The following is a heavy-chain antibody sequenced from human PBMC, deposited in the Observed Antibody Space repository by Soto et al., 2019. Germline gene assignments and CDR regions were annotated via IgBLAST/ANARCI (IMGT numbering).Heavy chain of an antibody. J-gene: IGHJ4*02. D-gene: IGHD3-22*01. CDR1: GFTFSNYG. CDR3: AEDRRGYIWCYYEY. V-gene: IGHV3-30*18. CDR2: ISSDGSSQ. Sequence: GGSLRLSCAASGFTFSNYGMHWVRQAPGKGLEWVAVISSDGSSQYYADSVKGRFTISRDNSKNTLSLQMNSLRTEGTAVYYCAEDRRGYIWCYYEYWGQGTLVTLSS.